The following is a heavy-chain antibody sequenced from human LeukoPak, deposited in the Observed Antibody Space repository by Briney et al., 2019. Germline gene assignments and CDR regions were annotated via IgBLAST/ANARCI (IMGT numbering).Heavy chain of an antibody. CDR1: GFTFSNAW. D-gene: IGHD3-10*01. CDR3: AKAPLEVTMVRGVIPYYFDY. CDR2: IKSKTDGGTT. V-gene: IGHV3-15*01. Sequence: PGGSLRLSCAASGFTFSNAWMSWVRQAPGKGLEWVGRIKSKTDGGTTDYAAPVKGRFTISRDDSKNTLYLQMNSLRAEDTAVYYCAKAPLEVTMVRGVIPYYFDYWGQGTLVTVSS. J-gene: IGHJ4*02.